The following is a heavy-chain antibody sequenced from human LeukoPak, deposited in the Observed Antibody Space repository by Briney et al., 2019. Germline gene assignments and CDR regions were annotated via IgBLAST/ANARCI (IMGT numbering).Heavy chain of an antibody. CDR2: INHSGST. Sequence: KTSETLSLTCAVYGGSFSGYHWSWIRQPPGKGLEWIGEINHSGSTNYNPSLKSRVTISVDTSKNQFSLKLSSVTAADTAVYYCARARYYYGSGSYYSWGQGTLVTVSS. CDR1: GGSFSGYH. V-gene: IGHV4-34*01. J-gene: IGHJ4*02. D-gene: IGHD3-10*01. CDR3: ARARYYYGSGSYYS.